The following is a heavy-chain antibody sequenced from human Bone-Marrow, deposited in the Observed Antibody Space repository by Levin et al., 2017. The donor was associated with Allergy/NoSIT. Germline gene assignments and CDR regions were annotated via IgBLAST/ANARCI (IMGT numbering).Heavy chain of an antibody. Sequence: ASVKVSCKASGYSFTNYPMNWVRQAPGQGLEWMGWINTKTGDPTYAQGFTGRFVFSLDTSVSTTSLQISSLRTEDTAVYYCARQAGDESTTAFGIWGQGTMVTVSS. V-gene: IGHV7-4-1*02. CDR2: INTKTGDP. CDR1: GYSFTNYP. CDR3: ARQAGDESTTAFGI. D-gene: IGHD1-1*01. J-gene: IGHJ3*02.